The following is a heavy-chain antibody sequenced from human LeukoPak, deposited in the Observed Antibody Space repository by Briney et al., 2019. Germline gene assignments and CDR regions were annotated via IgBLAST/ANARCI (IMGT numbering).Heavy chain of an antibody. D-gene: IGHD5-24*01. J-gene: IGHJ4*02. V-gene: IGHV4-39*07. CDR3: ARVEWVATISYYFDY. CDR2: IYYSGST. Sequence: SETLSLTCTVSGGSISSSSYYWGWIRQPPGKGLEGIGSIYYSGSTYYNPSLKSRVTISVDTSKNQFSLKLSSVTAADTAVYYCARVEWVATISYYFDYWGQGTLVTVSS. CDR1: GGSISSSSYY.